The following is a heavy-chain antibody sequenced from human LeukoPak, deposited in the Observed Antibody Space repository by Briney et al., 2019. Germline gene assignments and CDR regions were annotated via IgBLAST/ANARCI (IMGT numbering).Heavy chain of an antibody. CDR3: ARVGRATPIRGAFFDY. V-gene: IGHV4-61*02. J-gene: IGHJ4*02. Sequence: SETLSLTCTVSSGSISSGGYHWSWIRQPAGKGLEWIGRIYGSGSTDYNPSFRSRVTISVDTSKNQFSLKLSSVTAADTAVYYCARVGRATPIRGAFFDYWGQGTLVTVSS. CDR2: IYGSGST. D-gene: IGHD5-12*01. CDR1: SGSISSGGYH.